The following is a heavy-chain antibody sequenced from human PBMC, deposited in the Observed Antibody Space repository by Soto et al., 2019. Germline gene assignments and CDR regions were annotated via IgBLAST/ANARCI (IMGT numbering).Heavy chain of an antibody. CDR1: GFTFSTYA. CDR3: AKDRNYPRDQFHY. D-gene: IGHD1-7*01. J-gene: IGHJ4*02. CDR2: ISANGQGI. Sequence: GGSLRLSCAASGFTFSTYALSWVRQAPGKGLEWVSAISANGQGIYSADSVRGRFTISRDNSKNTIFLHMDSLRAEDTAVYYCAKDRNYPRDQFHYWGQGTLVTVSS. V-gene: IGHV3-23*01.